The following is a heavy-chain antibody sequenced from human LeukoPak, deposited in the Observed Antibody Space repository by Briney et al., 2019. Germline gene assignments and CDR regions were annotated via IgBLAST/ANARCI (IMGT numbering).Heavy chain of an antibody. D-gene: IGHD4-17*01. V-gene: IGHV4-4*09. Sequence: NPSESLSLTCIVSGRSISSYYWSSIRQPPGKGLEWIGYIYTSGSTNYNPSLKSRVTISVDASKNQSSLKLRSMTAADTAVYYCAGHEYGAGRVDYWGQGTLVTVSS. CDR2: IYTSGST. J-gene: IGHJ4*02. CDR1: GRSISSYY. CDR3: AGHEYGAGRVDY.